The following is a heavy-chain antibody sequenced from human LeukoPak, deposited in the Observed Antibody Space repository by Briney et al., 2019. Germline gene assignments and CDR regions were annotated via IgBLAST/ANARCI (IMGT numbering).Heavy chain of an antibody. CDR3: ERDANGFDP. CDR1: AGSISSYY. CDR2: IYYSGST. J-gene: IGHJ5*02. V-gene: IGHV4-59*01. Sequence: SETLSLTSTVSAGSISSYYWSWIRQPPGKGLEWIGYIYYSGSTNYNTSLKSRATISVDTSKNQFAVKLSSVTAADTAVYYCERDANGFDPWGQGTMVTVSS.